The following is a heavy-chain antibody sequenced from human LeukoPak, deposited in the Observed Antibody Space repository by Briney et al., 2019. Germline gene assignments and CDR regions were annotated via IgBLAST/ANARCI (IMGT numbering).Heavy chain of an antibody. CDR3: ARDPFDILTDPYFDY. CDR1: GFTFNFYC. J-gene: IGHJ4*02. V-gene: IGHV3-74*01. D-gene: IGHD3-9*01. CDR2: INSDGSST. Sequence: GGSLRLSCAASGFTFNFYCMHWVRQAPGKGRLWVSRINSDGSSTSYADFVKGRFTISRDNAKNTLYLQMNSLRAEDTAVYYCARDPFDILTDPYFDYWGQGTLVTVSS.